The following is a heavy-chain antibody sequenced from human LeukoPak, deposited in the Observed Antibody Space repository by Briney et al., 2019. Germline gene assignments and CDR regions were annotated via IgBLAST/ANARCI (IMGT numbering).Heavy chain of an antibody. V-gene: IGHV3-7*01. J-gene: IGHJ4*02. D-gene: IGHD3-22*01. CDR1: GGSFSGYY. Sequence: PSETLSLTCAVYGGSFSGYYWSWIRQPPGKGLEWVANIKQDGSEKYYVDSVKGRFTISRDNAKNSLYLQMNSLRAEDTAVYYCARVYNGGYYLDYWGQGTLVTVSS. CDR3: ARVYNGGYYLDY. CDR2: IKQDGSEK.